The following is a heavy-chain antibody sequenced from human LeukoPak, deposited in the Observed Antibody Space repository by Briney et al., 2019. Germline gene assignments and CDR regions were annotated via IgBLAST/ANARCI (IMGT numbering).Heavy chain of an antibody. D-gene: IGHD3-3*01. J-gene: IGHJ4*02. CDR3: ARDHHTIFGVDFDY. CDR1: GYTLTELS. V-gene: IGHV1-24*01. Sequence: ASVKVSCKVSGYTLTELSMHWVRQAPGKGLEWMGGFDPEDGETIYAQKFQGRVTITADESTSTAYMELSSLRSEDTAVYYCARDHHTIFGVDFDYWGQGTLVTVSS. CDR2: FDPEDGET.